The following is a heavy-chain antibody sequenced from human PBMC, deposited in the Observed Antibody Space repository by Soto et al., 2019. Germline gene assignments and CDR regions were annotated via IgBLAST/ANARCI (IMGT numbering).Heavy chain of an antibody. Sequence: KASETLSLTCTVSGGSISNAAYSWSWIRQPPGKGLEWIGYIYPSGMPFYNPSLRGRVTISIDRSNDQFSLNLKSVTAADTAVYYCARERGGYGLFDSWGQGTLVTVSS. J-gene: IGHJ4*02. V-gene: IGHV4-30-2*01. CDR2: IYPSGMP. CDR1: GGSISNAAYS. D-gene: IGHD5-18*01. CDR3: ARERGGYGLFDS.